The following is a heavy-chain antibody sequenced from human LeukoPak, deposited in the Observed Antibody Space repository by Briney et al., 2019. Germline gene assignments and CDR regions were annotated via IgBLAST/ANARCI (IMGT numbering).Heavy chain of an antibody. CDR1: GFTFSGNG. Sequence: PGGSLRLYCAASGFTFSGNGMSWVRQAPGKGPEWVSGVTGDGATTYYADSVKGRFTISRDNSKNTVYLQMNSLRAEDTAFYYCAKMQGYFDYWSQGTLVTVSA. CDR2: VTGDGATT. V-gene: IGHV3-23*01. J-gene: IGHJ4*02. CDR3: AKMQGYFDY.